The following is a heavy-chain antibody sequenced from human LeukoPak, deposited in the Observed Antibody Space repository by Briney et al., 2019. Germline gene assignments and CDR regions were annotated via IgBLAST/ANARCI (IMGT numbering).Heavy chain of an antibody. J-gene: IGHJ4*02. CDR2: MSYDGSNK. V-gene: IGHV3-30-3*01. D-gene: IGHD3-16*01. CDR3: AREGGSYPFFDY. CDR1: GFTFSSYA. Sequence: GGSLRLSCAASGFTFSSYAMHWVRQAPGKGLEWVAVMSYDGSNKYYADSVKGRFTISRDNSKNTLYLQMNSLRAEDTAVYYCAREGGSYPFFDYWGQGTLVTVSS.